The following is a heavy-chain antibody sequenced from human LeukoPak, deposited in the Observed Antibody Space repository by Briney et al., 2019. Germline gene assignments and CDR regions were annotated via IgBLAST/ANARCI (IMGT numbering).Heavy chain of an antibody. V-gene: IGHV3-48*01. CDR1: GFTFSSYA. J-gene: IGHJ4*02. CDR3: ARAYGDYPFDY. CDR2: ISSSSSTI. D-gene: IGHD4-17*01. Sequence: GGSLRLSCAASGFTFSSYAMSWARQAPGKGLEWVSYISSSSSTIYYADSVKGRFTISRDNAKNSLYLQMNSLRAEDTAVYYCARAYGDYPFDYWGQGTLVTVSS.